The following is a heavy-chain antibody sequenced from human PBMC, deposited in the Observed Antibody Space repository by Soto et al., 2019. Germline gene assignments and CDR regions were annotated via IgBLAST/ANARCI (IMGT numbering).Heavy chain of an antibody. V-gene: IGHV3-30*18. CDR2: ISYDGSNK. Sequence: GGSLRLSCAASGFTFSSYGMHWVRQAPGKGLEWVAVISYDGSNKYYADSVKGRFTISRDNSKNTLYLQMNSLRAEDTAVYYCAKVDDFWSGPFDYWGQGTLVTVSS. CDR1: GFTFSSYG. CDR3: AKVDDFWSGPFDY. J-gene: IGHJ4*02. D-gene: IGHD3-3*01.